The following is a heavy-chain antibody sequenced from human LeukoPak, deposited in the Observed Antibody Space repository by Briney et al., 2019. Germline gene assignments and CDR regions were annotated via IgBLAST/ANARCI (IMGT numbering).Heavy chain of an antibody. V-gene: IGHV1-18*01. CDR3: AKTVVVVAATWFDP. J-gene: IGHJ5*02. CDR2: ISAYNGNT. D-gene: IGHD2-15*01. CDR1: GYTFTSYG. Sequence: GASVKVSCKASGYTFTSYGISWVRQAPGQGLEWMGWISAYNGNTNYAQKLQGRVTMTTDTSTSTAYMKLRSLRSDDTAVYYCAKTVVVVAATWFDPWGQGTLVTVSS.